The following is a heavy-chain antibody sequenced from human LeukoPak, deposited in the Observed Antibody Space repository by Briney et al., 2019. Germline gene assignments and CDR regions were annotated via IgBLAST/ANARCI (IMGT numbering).Heavy chain of an antibody. CDR3: ARDSETASYGDYSD. J-gene: IGHJ4*02. CDR2: INHSGST. Sequence: PSETLSLTCAVYGGSFSGYYWSWIRQPPGKGLEWIGEINHSGSTNYNPSLKSRVTISVDTSKNQFSLKLSSVTAADTAVYYCARDSETASYGDYSDWGQGTLVTVSS. V-gene: IGHV4-34*01. CDR1: GGSFSGYY. D-gene: IGHD4-17*01.